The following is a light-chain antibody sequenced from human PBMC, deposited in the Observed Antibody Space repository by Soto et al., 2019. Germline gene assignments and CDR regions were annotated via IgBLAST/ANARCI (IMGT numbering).Light chain of an antibody. CDR3: CSYAGRTTVV. V-gene: IGLV2-23*01. CDR1: SSDVGTYNL. Sequence: QSALTQPASVSGSPGQSITISCTGTSSDVGTYNLVSWYQQHPGKAPKLMIYEGSKRPSGVSNRFSGSKSDNTASLTISGLQAEDEADYYCCSYAGRTTVVFGGGTKLTVL. CDR2: EGS. J-gene: IGLJ2*01.